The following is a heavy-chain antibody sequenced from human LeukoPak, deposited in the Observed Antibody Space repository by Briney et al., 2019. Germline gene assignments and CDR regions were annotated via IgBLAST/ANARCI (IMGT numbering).Heavy chain of an antibody. V-gene: IGHV3-30*18. D-gene: IGHD2-21*02. CDR1: GFTFRRYG. CDR3: AKDGVVTTTIGWFDP. Sequence: GGSLRLSCAASGFTFRRYGMHWVRQAPGKGLEWVATISYDESEKFYADSMKGRFTVSRDNSNNMLYLQIISLRADDTAVYYCAKDGVVTTTIGWFDPWGPGTLVTVSS. CDR2: ISYDESEK. J-gene: IGHJ5*02.